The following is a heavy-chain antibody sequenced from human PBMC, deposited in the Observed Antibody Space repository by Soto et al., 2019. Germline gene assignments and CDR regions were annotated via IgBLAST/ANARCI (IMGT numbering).Heavy chain of an antibody. J-gene: IGHJ4*02. CDR3: ARARGSYYRGHGYFDY. Sequence: ASVKDSCKASGYTFTGYYMHWVRQAPGQGLEWMGWINPNSGGTNYAQKFQGWVTMTRDTSISTAYMELSRLRSDDTAVYYCARARGSYYRGHGYFDYWGQGTLVTVLL. CDR2: INPNSGGT. CDR1: GYTFTGYY. D-gene: IGHD1-26*01. V-gene: IGHV1-2*04.